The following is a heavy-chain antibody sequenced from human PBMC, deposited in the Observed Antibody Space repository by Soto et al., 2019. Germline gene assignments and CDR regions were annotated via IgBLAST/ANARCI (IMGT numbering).Heavy chain of an antibody. CDR1: GYSFTSYA. D-gene: IGHD1-26*01. CDR3: ARGVGSGLSDY. Sequence: QVQLVQSGAEVKKPGASVKVSCKASGYSFTSYAMHWVRQAPGQRLEWMGWINAGNGNTKYSQKFQGRVTITRDTSASTAYMELSSLRSEDTAVYYCARGVGSGLSDYWGQGTLVTVSS. J-gene: IGHJ4*02. CDR2: INAGNGNT. V-gene: IGHV1-3*01.